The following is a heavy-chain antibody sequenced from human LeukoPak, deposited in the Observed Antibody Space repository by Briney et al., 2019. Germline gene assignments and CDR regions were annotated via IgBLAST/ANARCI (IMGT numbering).Heavy chain of an antibody. CDR3: ARGVWGSYRAIYYFDY. V-gene: IGHV1-46*01. J-gene: IGHJ4*02. Sequence: ASVKVSCKASGYTFTSYYMHWVRQAPGQGLEWMGIINPSGGSTSYAQKFQGRVTMTRDMSTSTVYMELSSLRSEDTAVYYCARGVWGSYRAIYYFDYWGQGTLVTVSS. CDR1: GYTFTSYY. CDR2: INPSGGST. D-gene: IGHD3-16*02.